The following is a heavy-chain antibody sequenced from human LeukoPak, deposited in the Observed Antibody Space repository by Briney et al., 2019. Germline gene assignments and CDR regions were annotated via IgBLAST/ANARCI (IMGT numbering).Heavy chain of an antibody. CDR2: INTNSGGT. D-gene: IGHD3-22*01. CDR3: ARGLAVVSPFDF. CDR1: GYTFTGYY. V-gene: IGHV1-2*02. Sequence: ASVKVSCKASGYTFTGYYIHWVRQAPGQGSEWMGWINTNSGGTNYGQKFQGRVTMTRDTSISTANMELSRLTSDDTAVYYCARGLAVVSPFDFWGQGTLVTVSS. J-gene: IGHJ4*02.